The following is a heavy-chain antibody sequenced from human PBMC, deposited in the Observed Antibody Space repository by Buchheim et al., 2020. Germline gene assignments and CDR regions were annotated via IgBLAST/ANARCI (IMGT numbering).Heavy chain of an antibody. CDR2: ISSDGRNT. CDR3: AKGVATYDY. V-gene: IGHV3-23*01. Sequence: EVQLLESGGGLVQPGGSLRLSCAASGFTFSSDAMNWVRQPPGKGLEWVSTISSDGRNTHYADSVEGRFTISRDNSKNIVYLQMNSLRAEDTAIYYCAKGVATYDYWGQGTL. J-gene: IGHJ4*02. CDR1: GFTFSSDA. D-gene: IGHD5-12*01.